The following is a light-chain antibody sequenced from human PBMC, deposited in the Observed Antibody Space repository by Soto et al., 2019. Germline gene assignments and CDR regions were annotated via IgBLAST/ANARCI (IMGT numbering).Light chain of an antibody. Sequence: AIRMTQSPSSLSASTGGRVTITCRASQGISSYLAWYQQKPGKAPKLLIYAASTLQSGVPSRFSGSGSGTDFTLTISCLQSDDFATYYCQQYYSYPYTFGQGTKVDIK. CDR2: AAS. J-gene: IGKJ2*01. V-gene: IGKV1-8*01. CDR1: QGISSY. CDR3: QQYYSYPYT.